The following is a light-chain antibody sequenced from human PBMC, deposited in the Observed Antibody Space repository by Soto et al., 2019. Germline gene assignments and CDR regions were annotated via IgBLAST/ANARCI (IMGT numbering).Light chain of an antibody. V-gene: IGKV3-20*01. CDR2: GAS. CDR3: QQYGGSRRP. Sequence: EIVLTQSPGTLSLSPGERATLSCRASQSVSSNYLAWYQQKSGQAPRLLIYGASSRATGIPDRFSGSGSGTDFTLTISRLEPEDFAVYYCQQYGGSRRPFGQGTKVEIK. J-gene: IGKJ1*01. CDR1: QSVSSNY.